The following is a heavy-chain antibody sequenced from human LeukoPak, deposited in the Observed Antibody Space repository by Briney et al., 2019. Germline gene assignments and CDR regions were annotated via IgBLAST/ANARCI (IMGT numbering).Heavy chain of an antibody. Sequence: PSETLSLTCTVSGXSISGYYWSWIRQPPGKGLEWIGYIYYSGSTNYNPSLKSRVTISVDTSKTQFSLKLSSVSAADTAVYYCARRYRSDAFDYWGQGTLVTVSS. CDR1: GXSISGYY. CDR2: IYYSGST. CDR3: ARRYRSDAFDY. V-gene: IGHV4-59*08. D-gene: IGHD6-25*01. J-gene: IGHJ4*02.